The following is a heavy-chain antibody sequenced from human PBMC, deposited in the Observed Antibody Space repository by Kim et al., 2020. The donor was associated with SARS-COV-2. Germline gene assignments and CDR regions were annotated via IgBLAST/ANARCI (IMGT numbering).Heavy chain of an antibody. J-gene: IGHJ6*02. CDR1: GDSVTTYY. CDR3: ARSRANTSSRQGMDV. V-gene: IGHV4-4*07. D-gene: IGHD2-2*01. CDR2: IYRTGST. Sequence: SETLSLSCTVSGDSVTTYYWSWIRQPAGKGPEWIGRIYRTGSTNYNPSLKSRVTISLDTSKNRFSLRLASVTAADTAVYYCARSRANTSSRQGMDVWGQGTTVTVSS.